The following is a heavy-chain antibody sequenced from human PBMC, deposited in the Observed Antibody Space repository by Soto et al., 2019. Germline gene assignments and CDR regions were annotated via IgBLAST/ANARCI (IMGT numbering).Heavy chain of an antibody. V-gene: IGHV4-39*01. Sequence: QLQLQESGPGLVKPSETLSLTCTVSGGSISSSSYYWGWIRQPPGKGLEWIGSIYYSGSTYYNPSLKSRVTISVDTSKNQFSLKLSSVTAADTAVYYCARPGGAGLDAFDIWGQGTMVTGSS. CDR2: IYYSGST. J-gene: IGHJ3*02. CDR3: ARPGGAGLDAFDI. D-gene: IGHD4-17*01. CDR1: GGSISSSSYY.